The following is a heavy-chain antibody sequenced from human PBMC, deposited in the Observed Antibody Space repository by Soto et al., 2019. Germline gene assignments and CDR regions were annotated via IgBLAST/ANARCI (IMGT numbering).Heavy chain of an antibody. D-gene: IGHD1-26*01. CDR3: ARASGSSYWFDP. Sequence: GASVKVSCKTSGYTFSAYDIYWVRQAPGQGLEWMGWIRAYNGNTNYAQKLQGRVTMTTDTSTSTAYMELRSLRSDDTAVYYCARASGSSYWFDPWGQGTLVTVSS. V-gene: IGHV1-18*01. CDR1: GYTFSAYD. CDR2: IRAYNGNT. J-gene: IGHJ5*02.